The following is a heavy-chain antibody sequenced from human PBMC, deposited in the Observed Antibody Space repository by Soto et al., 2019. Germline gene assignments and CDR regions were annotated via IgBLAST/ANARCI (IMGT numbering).Heavy chain of an antibody. V-gene: IGHV3-9*01. CDR1: GFIFDDYA. D-gene: IGHD3-22*01. J-gene: IGHJ6*02. CDR2: ISWNSGTI. CDR3: AKDRGGSSGWYGMDV. Sequence: PGGPLRLSGAALGFIFDDYAMPWVRQVPGKGLEWVSAISWNSGTIAYADSVKGRFTISRDNAKNPLYLQRNSLRSEDTALYYCAKDRGGSSGWYGMDVWGQGTTVTVSS.